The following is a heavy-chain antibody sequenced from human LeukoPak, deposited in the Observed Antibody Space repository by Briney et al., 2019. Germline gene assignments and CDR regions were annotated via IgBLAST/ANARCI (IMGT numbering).Heavy chain of an antibody. D-gene: IGHD6-13*01. CDR3: AREPNGSWYDYYYYYGMDV. CDR1: GYTFTGYY. V-gene: IGHV1-2*04. J-gene: IGHJ6*02. CDR2: INPNSGGT. Sequence: GASVKVSCKASGYTFTGYYMHWVRQAPGQGLEWMGWINPNSGGTNYAQKFQGWVTMTRDTSISTAYMELSRLRSDDTAVYYCAREPNGSWYDYYYYYGMDVWGQGTTVTVSS.